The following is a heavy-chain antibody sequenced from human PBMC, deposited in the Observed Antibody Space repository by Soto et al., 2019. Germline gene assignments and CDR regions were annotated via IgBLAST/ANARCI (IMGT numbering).Heavy chain of an antibody. J-gene: IGHJ5*02. CDR2: IFSNDEK. CDR3: ARVKSGSYQNWFDP. V-gene: IGHV2-26*01. CDR1: GFSLSNARMG. Sequence: SGPTLVNPTETLTLTCTVSGFSLSNARMGVSWIRQPPGKALEWLAHIFSNDEKSYSTSLKSRLTISKDTSKSQVVLTMTNMDPVDTATYYCARVKSGSYQNWFDPWGQGTLVTVSS. D-gene: IGHD1-26*01.